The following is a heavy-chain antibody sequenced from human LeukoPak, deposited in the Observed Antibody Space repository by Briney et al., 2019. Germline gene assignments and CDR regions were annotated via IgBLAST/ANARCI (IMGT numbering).Heavy chain of an antibody. CDR3: AIFRGVMGNDY. CDR2: IYYSGST. D-gene: IGHD3-10*01. Sequence: SETLSLTCTVSGGSISSSSYYWGWIRQPPGKGLEWIGSIYYSGSTYYNPSLKSRVTISVDTSKNQFSLKLSSVTAADTAVYYCAIFRGVMGNDYWGQGTLVTVSS. CDR1: GGSISSSSYY. V-gene: IGHV4-39*07. J-gene: IGHJ4*02.